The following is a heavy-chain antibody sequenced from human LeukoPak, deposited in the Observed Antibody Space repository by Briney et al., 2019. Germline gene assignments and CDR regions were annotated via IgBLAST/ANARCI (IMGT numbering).Heavy chain of an antibody. D-gene: IGHD5-12*01. J-gene: IGHJ4*02. CDR2: VYYTGST. CDR1: GGSISNYY. Sequence: WETLSLTCPVSGGSISNYYYWTWIRPPPGKGLEWIGYVYYTGSTNFNPSLKSRVTMSLDTSRNQFSLKLTSVTAADTAVYYCARGFLDVVATTDRPEGLDFWGQGTLVTVSS. V-gene: IGHV4-59*12. CDR3: ARGFLDVVATTDRPEGLDF.